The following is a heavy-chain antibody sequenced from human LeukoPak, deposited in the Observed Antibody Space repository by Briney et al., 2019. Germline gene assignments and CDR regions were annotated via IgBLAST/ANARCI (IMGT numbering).Heavy chain of an antibody. J-gene: IGHJ4*02. V-gene: IGHV4-61*01. CDR3: ARSYYYGSGSYGFFFDY. CDR2: ISNSGST. Sequence: SETLSLTCAVSGGYVNRGTFFWTWIRKPPGKGLEWIGYISNSGSTNYHPSLKSRVTISSDTSKTQFTLKLTSVTAADTAVYYCARSYYYGSGSYGFFFDYWGQGTLVTVSS. CDR1: GGYVNRGTFF. D-gene: IGHD3-10*01.